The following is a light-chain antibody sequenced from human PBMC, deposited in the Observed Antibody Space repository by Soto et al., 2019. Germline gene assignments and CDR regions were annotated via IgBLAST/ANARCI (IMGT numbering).Light chain of an antibody. CDR1: QRVSSN. CDR2: GAS. Sequence: EIVRTQAPATLSVAPGERATLSCRASQRVSSNLAWYQQKPCQAPRLLIYGASTRATGIPASFSGSGSGTEFTLTISSLQSEDFAVYYCQQYNNWPPAWTFGQGTKVEIK. V-gene: IGKV3-15*01. CDR3: QQYNNWPPAWT. J-gene: IGKJ1*01.